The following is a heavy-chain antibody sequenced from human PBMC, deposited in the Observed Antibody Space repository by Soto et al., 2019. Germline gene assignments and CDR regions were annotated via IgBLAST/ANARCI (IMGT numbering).Heavy chain of an antibody. CDR2: INVGDDKT. J-gene: IGHJ4*02. V-gene: IGHV1-3*01. CDR3: ARAKYDYIWGSYYQFDQ. Sequence: QVQLVQSGAEVKKPGASVRLSCKVSGKSFDNFAVHWVRQTPGQRPEWMGRINVGDDKTKYSEKFQGRVIVSYYTYATSAYMELCALSSEDTAVYYCARAKYDYIWGSYYQFDQWAQGAQVTVAS. D-gene: IGHD3-16*01. CDR1: GKSFDNFA.